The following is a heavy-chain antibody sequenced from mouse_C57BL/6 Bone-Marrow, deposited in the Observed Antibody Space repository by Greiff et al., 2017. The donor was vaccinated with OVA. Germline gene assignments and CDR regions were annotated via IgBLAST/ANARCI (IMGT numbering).Heavy chain of an antibody. D-gene: IGHD1-1*01. CDR1: GYAFTNYL. CDR2: INPGSGGT. V-gene: IGHV1-54*01. Sequence: QVQLQQPGAELVRPGTSVKVSCKASGYAFTNYLIEWVKQRTGQGLEWIGVINPGSGGTNYNEKFKGKATLTADKSSSTAYMQLSSLTSEDSAVYFCARRYYGSSLYYFDYWGQGTTLTVSS. J-gene: IGHJ2*01. CDR3: ARRYYGSSLYYFDY.